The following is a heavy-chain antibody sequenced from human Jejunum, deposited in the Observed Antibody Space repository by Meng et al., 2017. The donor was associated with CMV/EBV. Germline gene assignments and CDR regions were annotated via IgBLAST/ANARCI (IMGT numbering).Heavy chain of an antibody. Sequence: IRNLNWWSWVRQSPGQGLEWLGEKSPTESSNYNPSLKSRVTISVDRSKNQFSLKLTSVTAADTAVYYCVRGRCTRTSCYKGAFDFWSQGTLVTVSS. J-gene: IGHJ4*02. CDR2: KSPTESS. CDR3: VRGRCTRTSCYKGAFDF. D-gene: IGHD2-2*02. V-gene: IGHV4-4*02. CDR1: IRNLNW.